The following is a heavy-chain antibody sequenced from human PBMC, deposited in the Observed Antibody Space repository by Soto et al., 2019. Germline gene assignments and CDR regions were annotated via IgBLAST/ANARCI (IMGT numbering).Heavy chain of an antibody. V-gene: IGHV4-30-2*01. CDR2: IYHSGST. CDR1: GGSISSGGYS. D-gene: IGHD3-9*01. J-gene: IGHJ6*02. Sequence: PSETLSLTCAVSGGSISSGGYSWSWIRQPPGKGLEWIGYIYHSGSTNYNPSLKSRVTISVDKSKNQFSLKLSSVTAADTAVYYCARGGDYDILTGYYYYGMDVWGQGTTVTVSS. CDR3: ARGGDYDILTGYYYYGMDV.